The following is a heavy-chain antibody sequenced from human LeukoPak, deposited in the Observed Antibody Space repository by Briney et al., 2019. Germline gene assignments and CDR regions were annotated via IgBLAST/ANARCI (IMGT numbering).Heavy chain of an antibody. J-gene: IGHJ5*02. CDR3: ATLLDPTGWFDP. CDR1: GYSISSGYY. CDR2: IYHSGST. D-gene: IGHD3/OR15-3a*01. Sequence: PSETLSLTCAVSGYSISSGYYWGWIRQPPGKGLEWIGSIYHSGSTYYNPSLKSRVTISVDTSKNQFSLKLSSVTAADTAVYYCATLLDPTGWFDPWGQGTLVTVSS. V-gene: IGHV4-38-2*01.